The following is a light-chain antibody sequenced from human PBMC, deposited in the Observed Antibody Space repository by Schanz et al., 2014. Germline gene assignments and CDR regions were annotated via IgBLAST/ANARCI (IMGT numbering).Light chain of an antibody. V-gene: IGLV1-51*01. J-gene: IGLJ2*01. CDR3: GTWESRLRIVV. CDR1: SSNIGDNY. CDR2: DNN. Sequence: QSVLTQPPSVSAAPGQRVTISCSGSSSNIGDNYVSWYQQLPGTAPKLLIYDNNRRPSGIPDRFSGSKSGTSATLGITGLQTGDEADYYCGTWESRLRIVVFGGGTKLTVL.